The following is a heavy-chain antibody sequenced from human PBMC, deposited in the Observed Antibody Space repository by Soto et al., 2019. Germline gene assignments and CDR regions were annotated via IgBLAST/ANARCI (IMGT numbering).Heavy chain of an antibody. CDR2: INAGNGNT. D-gene: IGHD2-2*02. J-gene: IGHJ6*02. CDR3: AREGYCSSTSCYTAYYYYGMDV. CDR1: GYTFTSYA. V-gene: IGHV1-3*01. Sequence: ASVKVSCKASGYTFTSYAMHWVRQAPGQRLEWMGWINAGNGNTKYSQKFQGRVTITRDTSASTAYMELSSLRSEDTAVYYCAREGYCSSTSCYTAYYYYGMDVWGQGTTVTVSS.